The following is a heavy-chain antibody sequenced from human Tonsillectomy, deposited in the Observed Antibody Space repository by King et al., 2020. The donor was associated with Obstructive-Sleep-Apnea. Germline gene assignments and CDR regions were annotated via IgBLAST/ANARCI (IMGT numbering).Heavy chain of an antibody. Sequence: VQLVESGGGVVQPGGSLRLSCAASRFSFSSYGMHWVRQAPGKGLEWVAFIRDDGSYQHYADSIKGRFTISRDNSKNTLFLQMNSLSSEDTGVYYCAKDPRGSMERPGYWGQGTLVTVPS. CDR2: IRDDGSYQ. D-gene: IGHD1-1*01. J-gene: IGHJ4*02. CDR1: RFSFSSYG. V-gene: IGHV3-30*02. CDR3: AKDPRGSMERPGY.